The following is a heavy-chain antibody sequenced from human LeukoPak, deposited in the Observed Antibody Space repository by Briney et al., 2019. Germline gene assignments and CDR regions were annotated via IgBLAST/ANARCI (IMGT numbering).Heavy chain of an antibody. V-gene: IGHV1-69*04. CDR2: IIPILGIA. CDR3: ATVIHDFPFGY. Sequence: SVKVSCKASGGTFSSYAISWVRQAPGQGLEWMGRIIPILGIANYAQKFQGRVTITADKSTSTAYMELSSLRSEDTAVYYCATVIHDFPFGYWGQGTLVTVSS. D-gene: IGHD2/OR15-2a*01. J-gene: IGHJ4*02. CDR1: GGTFSSYA.